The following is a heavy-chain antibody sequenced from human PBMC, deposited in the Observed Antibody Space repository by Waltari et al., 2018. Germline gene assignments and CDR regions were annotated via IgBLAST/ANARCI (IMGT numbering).Heavy chain of an antibody. CDR3: ARGPDYGDYWYFDL. D-gene: IGHD4-17*01. V-gene: IGHV1-69*01. Sequence: QVQLVQSGAEVKKPGSSVKVSCKASGGTFSSYAISWVRQAPGQGLERMGGIIPFCGTANYAQKLQGRVTITADESTSTAYMELSSLRSEDTAVYYCARGPDYGDYWYFDLWGRGTLVTVSS. J-gene: IGHJ2*01. CDR1: GGTFSSYA. CDR2: IIPFCGTA.